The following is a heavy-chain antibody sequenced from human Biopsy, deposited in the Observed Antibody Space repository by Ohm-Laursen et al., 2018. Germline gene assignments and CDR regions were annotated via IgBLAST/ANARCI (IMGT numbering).Heavy chain of an antibody. CDR1: GFTFGHYA. CDR3: ARGLSSGWYGYFDV. D-gene: IGHD6-19*01. Sequence: SLRLSCTASGFTFGHYAMHWVRQAPGKGLEWVSLVWYDGTNEDYADSVKGRSTISRDNSKNTLYLQINTLTLEDTAFYYCARGLSSGWYGYFDVWGRGTLVTVSS. J-gene: IGHJ2*01. CDR2: VWYDGTNE. V-gene: IGHV3-33*01.